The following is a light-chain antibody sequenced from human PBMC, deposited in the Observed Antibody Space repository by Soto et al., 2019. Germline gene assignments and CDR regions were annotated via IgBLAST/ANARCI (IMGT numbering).Light chain of an antibody. CDR2: EVG. Sequence: QSALTQPASVSGSPGQSIIISCTGTSSDVGGYKYVSWYQQHPGKAPKLIIYEVGNRPSGVSNRFSGSKSGNTASLTISGLQAEDEADYYCSSYASSSTRVVFGGGTKLTVL. J-gene: IGLJ2*01. CDR3: SSYASSSTRVV. CDR1: SSDVGGYKY. V-gene: IGLV2-14*01.